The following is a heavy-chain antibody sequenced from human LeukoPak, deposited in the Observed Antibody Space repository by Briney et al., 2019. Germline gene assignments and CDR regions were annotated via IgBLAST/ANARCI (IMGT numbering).Heavy chain of an antibody. CDR2: ISSSISYI. J-gene: IGHJ4*02. CDR3: ARVASSGWYIRY. CDR1: GFTFSSYS. Sequence: GGSLRLSCAASGFTFSSYSMNWVRQAPGKGLEWVSSISSSISYIYYADSVKGRFTISRDNAKNSLYLQMNSLRAEDTAVEYCARVASSGWYIRYWGQGTLVTVSS. D-gene: IGHD6-19*01. V-gene: IGHV3-21*01.